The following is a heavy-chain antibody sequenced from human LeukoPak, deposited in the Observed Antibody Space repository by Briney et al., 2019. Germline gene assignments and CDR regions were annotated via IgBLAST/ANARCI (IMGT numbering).Heavy chain of an antibody. D-gene: IGHD6-19*01. J-gene: IGHJ4*02. Sequence: GGSLRLSCAASGFTFDEYAMHWVRQAPGKGLEWVSGISWNSGSKGYAGSVKGRFTISRDNARNSLYLQMNSLRSEDTALYYCAKDNIRIVVAGTIDYWGQGTLVTVSS. V-gene: IGHV3-9*01. CDR2: ISWNSGSK. CDR1: GFTFDEYA. CDR3: AKDNIRIVVAGTIDY.